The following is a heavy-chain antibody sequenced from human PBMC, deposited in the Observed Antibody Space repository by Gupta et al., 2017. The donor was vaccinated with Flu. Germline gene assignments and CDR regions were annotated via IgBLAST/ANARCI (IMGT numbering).Heavy chain of an antibody. Sequence: QVPLQESGPGLVKPSETLSLICTVSAESITTYSWSWIRQSPGKGLDWIGFVYHSGTTNFNPSFKSRVAMSVDVSKSQLSLNLMSVSAADTAMYYCWRFSGYYTAFDTWSPGTRVTVS. CDR1: AESITTYS. V-gene: IGHV4-59*01. CDR2: VYHSGTT. D-gene: IGHD3-22*01. J-gene: IGHJ3*02. CDR3: WRFSGYYTAFDT.